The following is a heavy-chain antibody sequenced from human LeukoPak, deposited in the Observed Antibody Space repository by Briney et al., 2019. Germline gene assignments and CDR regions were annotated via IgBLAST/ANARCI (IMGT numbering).Heavy chain of an antibody. CDR1: GGSVSSSSYY. CDR3: ATYGRGY. CDR2: IYYSGST. V-gene: IGHV4-39*07. Sequence: SETLSLTCTVSGGSVSSSSYYWGWIRQPPGKGLEWIGSIYYSGSTYYNPSLKSRVTISVDTSKNQFSLKLSSVTAADTAVYYCATYGRGYWGQGTLVTVSS. J-gene: IGHJ4*02. D-gene: IGHD4-17*01.